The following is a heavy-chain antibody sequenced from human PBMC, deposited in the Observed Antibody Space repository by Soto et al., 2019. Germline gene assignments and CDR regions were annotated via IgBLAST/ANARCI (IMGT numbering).Heavy chain of an antibody. CDR1: GGTFSSHA. Sequence: GASVKVSCKASGGTFSSHAISWVRQAPGRGLEWMGGIIPIFGTTNYAQNFRARVTITADESTSTAYMELSSLTSEDTAVYYCGSVGYCSSTNCLLYYYHYGMDVWGQGTTVTVSS. V-gene: IGHV1-69*13. CDR2: IIPIFGTT. D-gene: IGHD2-2*03. CDR3: GSVGYCSSTNCLLYYYHYGMDV. J-gene: IGHJ6*02.